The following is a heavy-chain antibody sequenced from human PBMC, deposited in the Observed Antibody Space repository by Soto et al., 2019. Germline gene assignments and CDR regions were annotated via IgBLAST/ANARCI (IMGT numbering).Heavy chain of an antibody. J-gene: IGHJ4*02. CDR1: GGTLSSFINYP. CDR3: ARRDTSGFLRYFDN. D-gene: IGHD3-3*01. CDR2: IVPNVGTV. Sequence: QMQLVQSGAEVQKPGSSVKVSCKASGGTLSSFINYPINWVRQATGQGLEWMGGIVPNVGTVNYAQKFQGRVTITADKSTGTEYMELSSLRSEDTALYYCARRDTSGFLRYFDNWGQGTLVTVSS. V-gene: IGHV1-69*06.